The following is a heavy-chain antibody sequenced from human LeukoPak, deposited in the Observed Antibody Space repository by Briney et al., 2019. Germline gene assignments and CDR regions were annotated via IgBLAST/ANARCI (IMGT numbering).Heavy chain of an antibody. CDR2: VSFNGGST. D-gene: IGHD1-14*01. Sequence: GGSLRLSCSASGFTFSNYAMHWVRQAPGKGLEYVATVSFNGGSTYYADSLKGRFTISRDNSKNTLHLQMSSLRAEDTAVYYCVKAGTNPYYFDYWGQGTLVTASS. CDR3: VKAGTNPYYFDY. J-gene: IGHJ4*02. V-gene: IGHV3-64D*09. CDR1: GFTFSNYA.